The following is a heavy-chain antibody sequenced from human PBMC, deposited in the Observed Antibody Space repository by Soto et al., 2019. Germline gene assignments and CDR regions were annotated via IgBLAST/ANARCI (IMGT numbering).Heavy chain of an antibody. J-gene: IGHJ6*03. Sequence: ASVKVSCKASGYTFTSYDINWVRQATGQGLEWMGWMNPNSGNTGYAQKFQGRVTMTRNTSISTAYMELSSLRSEDTAVYYCARGRRRFYDILTGPYYYYYMDVWGKGTTVTVSS. CDR2: MNPNSGNT. D-gene: IGHD3-9*01. CDR3: ARGRRRFYDILTGPYYYYYMDV. V-gene: IGHV1-8*01. CDR1: GYTFTSYD.